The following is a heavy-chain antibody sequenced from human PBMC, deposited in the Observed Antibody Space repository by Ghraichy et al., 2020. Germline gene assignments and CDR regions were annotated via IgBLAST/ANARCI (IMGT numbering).Heavy chain of an antibody. Sequence: SLRLSCAASGFTFDDYAMHWVRQAPGEGLEWVSGISWNSGSIGYADSVKGRFTISRDNAKNSLYLQMNSLRAEDTALYYCAKASSATWGAFDIWGQGTMVTVSS. CDR1: GFTFDDYA. CDR2: ISWNSGSI. CDR3: AKASSATWGAFDI. V-gene: IGHV3-9*01. D-gene: IGHD5-24*01. J-gene: IGHJ3*02.